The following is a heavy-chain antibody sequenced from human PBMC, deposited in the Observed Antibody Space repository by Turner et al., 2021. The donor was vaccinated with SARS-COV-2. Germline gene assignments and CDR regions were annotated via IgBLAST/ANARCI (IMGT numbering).Heavy chain of an antibody. Sequence: GYLRLSCTAAGFNFGSYVMSWVRQAPGKGLEWLSAIADTGGSKFYADSVKGRFTISRDNSKKTLYLQMDSLRVEDTAIFYCARDVKDRSGYYLSIDYWGRGTVVTVSS. CDR1: GFNFGSYV. V-gene: IGHV3-23*01. J-gene: IGHJ4*02. CDR3: ARDVKDRSGYYLSIDY. CDR2: IADTGGSK. D-gene: IGHD3-22*01.